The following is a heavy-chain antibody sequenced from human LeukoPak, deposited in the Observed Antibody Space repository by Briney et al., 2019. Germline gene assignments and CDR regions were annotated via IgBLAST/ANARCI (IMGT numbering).Heavy chain of an antibody. CDR3: ARESTNYDFWSGYYTAFDI. D-gene: IGHD3-3*01. Sequence: QSGGSLRLSCAASGFTFSSYWMSWVRQAPGKGLEWVANIKQDGSEKYYVDSVKGRFTISRDNAKNSLYLQMNSLRAEDTAVYYCARESTNYDFWSGYYTAFDIWGQGTMVTVSS. CDR1: GFTFSSYW. V-gene: IGHV3-7*01. CDR2: IKQDGSEK. J-gene: IGHJ3*02.